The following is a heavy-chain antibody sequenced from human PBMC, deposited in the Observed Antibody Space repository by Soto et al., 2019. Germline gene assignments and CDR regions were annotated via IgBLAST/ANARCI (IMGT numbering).Heavy chain of an antibody. J-gene: IGHJ4*02. CDR1: GGTFSSYA. Sequence: SVKVSFKASGGTFSSYAISWLRQAPGQGLEWMGGIIPIFGTANYAQKFQGRVTITADKSTSTAYMELSSLRSEDTAVYYCAREGVAAPGALDYWGQGTLVTVSS. CDR3: AREGVAAPGALDY. D-gene: IGHD6-19*01. V-gene: IGHV1-69*06. CDR2: IIPIFGTA.